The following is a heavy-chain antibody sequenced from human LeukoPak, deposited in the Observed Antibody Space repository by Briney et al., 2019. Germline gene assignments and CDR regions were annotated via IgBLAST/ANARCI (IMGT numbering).Heavy chain of an antibody. CDR1: GGSIISTSYY. CDR3: ARPIKFDSDSSGYAGFDM. V-gene: IGHV4-39*01. D-gene: IGHD6-19*01. Sequence: SETLSLTCTVSGGSIISTSYYWGWFRQSPGKGLEWIGIIYFSGTAFYNPSLKSRVTMSVDTPTNQLSLRLTSVTAADTAVYFCARPIKFDSDSSGYAGFDMWGQGPMVTVSS. J-gene: IGHJ3*02. CDR2: IYFSGTA.